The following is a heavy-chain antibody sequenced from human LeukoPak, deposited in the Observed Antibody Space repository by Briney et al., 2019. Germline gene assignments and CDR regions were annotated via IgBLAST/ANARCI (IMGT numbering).Heavy chain of an antibody. CDR1: GGTFSSYA. CDR3: ASHDYSNFGSYDY. CDR2: ISPIFGTA. J-gene: IGHJ4*02. D-gene: IGHD4-11*01. Sequence: ASVKVSCKASGGTFSSYAISWVRQAPGQGLEWMGGISPIFGTANYAQKFQGRVTITADESTSTAYMELSSLRSEDTAVYYCASHDYSNFGSYDYWGQGTLVTVSS. V-gene: IGHV1-69*01.